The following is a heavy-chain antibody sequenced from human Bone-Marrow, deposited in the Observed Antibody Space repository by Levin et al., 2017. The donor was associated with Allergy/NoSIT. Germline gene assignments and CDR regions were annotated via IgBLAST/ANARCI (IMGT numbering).Heavy chain of an antibody. Sequence: GESLKISCAASGFTFSSYGMHWVRQAPGKGLEWVAVISYDGSNKYYADSVKGRFTISRDNSKNTLYLQMNSLRAEDTAVYYCAKIGVGATNRDYYYYGMDVWGQGTTVTVSS. J-gene: IGHJ6*02. CDR1: GFTFSSYG. V-gene: IGHV3-30*18. CDR3: AKIGVGATNRDYYYYGMDV. D-gene: IGHD1-26*01. CDR2: ISYDGSNK.